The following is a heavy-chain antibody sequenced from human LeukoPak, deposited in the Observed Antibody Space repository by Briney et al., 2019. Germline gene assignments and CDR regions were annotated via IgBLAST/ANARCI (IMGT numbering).Heavy chain of an antibody. D-gene: IGHD3-22*01. J-gene: IGHJ5*02. CDR2: IYTSGST. CDR3: ARALPLTYYYDSTGFDP. CDR1: GGSISSSSYY. Sequence: SETLSLTCTVSGGSISSSSYYWGWIRQPPGKGLEWIGRIYTSGSTNYNPSLKSRVTISVDTSKNQFSLKLSSVTAADTAVYYCARALPLTYYYDSTGFDPWGQGTLVTVSS. V-gene: IGHV4-61*02.